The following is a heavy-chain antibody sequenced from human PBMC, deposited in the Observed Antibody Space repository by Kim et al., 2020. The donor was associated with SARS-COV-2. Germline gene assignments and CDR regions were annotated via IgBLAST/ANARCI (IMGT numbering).Heavy chain of an antibody. CDR1: GGSFSGYY. D-gene: IGHD6-6*01. V-gene: IGHV4-34*01. CDR3: ARGKRQLARGGFDY. CDR2: INHSGST. Sequence: SETLSLTCAVYGGSFSGYYWSWIRQPPGKGLEWIGEINHSGSTNYNPSLKSRVTISVDTSKNQFSLKLSSVTAADTAVYYCARGKRQLARGGFDYWGQGTLVTVSS. J-gene: IGHJ4*02.